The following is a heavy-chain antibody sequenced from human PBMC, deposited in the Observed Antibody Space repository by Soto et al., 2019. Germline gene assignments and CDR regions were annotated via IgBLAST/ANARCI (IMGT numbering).Heavy chain of an antibody. Sequence: SGGSLRLSCAASGFPFSTYAMNWVRQAPGKGLEWVSTISGSGDSTYFADSVKGRFTVSRDNSKNTLYLQMNSLRAEDTAVYSCARVWERTVTTRNYFYGMDVWGQGTTVTVSS. D-gene: IGHD4-17*01. CDR3: ARVWERTVTTRNYFYGMDV. J-gene: IGHJ6*02. CDR1: GFPFSTYA. CDR2: ISGSGDST. V-gene: IGHV3-23*01.